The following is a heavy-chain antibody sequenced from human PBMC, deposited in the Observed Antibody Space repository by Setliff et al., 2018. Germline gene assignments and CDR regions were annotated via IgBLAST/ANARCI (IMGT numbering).Heavy chain of an antibody. CDR3: ARGAYDSYYFDY. CDR2: ISAYNGNT. CDR1: GYTFTGYY. V-gene: IGHV1-18*04. J-gene: IGHJ4*02. D-gene: IGHD3-16*01. Sequence: ASVKVSCKASGYTFTGYYMHWVRQAPGQGLEWMGWISAYNGNTNYAQKLQGRVTMTTDTSTSTAYMELRSLRSDDTAVYYCARGAYDSYYFDYWGQGTLVTVSS.